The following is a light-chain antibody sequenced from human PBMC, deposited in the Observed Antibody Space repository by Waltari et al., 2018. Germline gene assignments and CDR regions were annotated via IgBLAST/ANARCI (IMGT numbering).Light chain of an antibody. CDR1: SSDVGGYDF. CDR3: SSYTTSGTLV. Sequence: QSAPTPPAAVSGSPGQSITIPCTGTSSDVGGYDFVSWHQHYPGKAPQVMIYGVNNRPSGVSNLFSGSKSGNTASLIISGLQADDEADYYCSSYTTSGTLVFGTGTKVTVL. V-gene: IGLV2-14*01. CDR2: GVN. J-gene: IGLJ1*01.